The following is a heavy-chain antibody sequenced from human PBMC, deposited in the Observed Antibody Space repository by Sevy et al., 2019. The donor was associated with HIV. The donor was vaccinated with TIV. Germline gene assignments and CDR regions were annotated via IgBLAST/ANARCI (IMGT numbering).Heavy chain of an antibody. CDR2: ISWDGGST. J-gene: IGHJ6*03. V-gene: IGHV3-43D*04. CDR3: AKDGKAVNTDYSVVVPAAHHYYYYYMDV. Sequence: GGSLRLSCAASGFTFDDYAMHWVRQAPGKGLEWVSLISWDGGSTYYADSVKGRFTISRDNSKNSLYLQMNSLRAEDTALYYCAKDGKAVNTDYSVVVPAAHHYYYYYMDVWGKGTTVTVSS. D-gene: IGHD2-2*01. CDR1: GFTFDDYA.